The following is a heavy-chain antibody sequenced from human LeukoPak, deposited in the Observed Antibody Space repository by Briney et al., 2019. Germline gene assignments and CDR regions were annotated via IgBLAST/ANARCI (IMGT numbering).Heavy chain of an antibody. Sequence: GGSLRLSCVASGFYFNPYWMAWVRQAPGNGLEWVATISYDGYSSVYVDSVRGRFSISRDNAQNSLFLQMSSLRVDDTAVYYCAREYYSSFDYWGQGALVTVSS. CDR3: AREYYSSFDY. D-gene: IGHD2-21*01. V-gene: IGHV3-7*01. CDR2: ISYDGYSS. CDR1: GFYFNPYW. J-gene: IGHJ4*02.